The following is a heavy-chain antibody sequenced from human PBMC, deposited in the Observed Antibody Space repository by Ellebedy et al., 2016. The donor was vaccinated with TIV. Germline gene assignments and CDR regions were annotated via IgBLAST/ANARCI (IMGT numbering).Heavy chain of an antibody. CDR1: GFTFSSYR. Sequence: GESLKISCAASGFTFSSYRMNWVRQAPGKGLEWVSYISSSSSTIYYADSVKGRFTISRDNAKNSLYLQMNSLRDEDTAVYYCAREPGSIAAADVYGMDVWGQGTTVTVSS. J-gene: IGHJ6*02. CDR2: ISSSSSTI. D-gene: IGHD6-13*01. CDR3: AREPGSIAAADVYGMDV. V-gene: IGHV3-48*02.